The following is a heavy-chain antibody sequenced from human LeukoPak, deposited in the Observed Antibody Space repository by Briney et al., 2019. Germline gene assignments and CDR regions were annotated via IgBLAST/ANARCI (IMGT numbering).Heavy chain of an antibody. Sequence: SGTLSLTCAVSGGSISSSNWWSWVRQPPGKGLEWIGYIYYSGSTNYNPSLKSRVIVSSDMSKNQFSLMLNSVTAADTAVYYCARDKGQYGSGTRGFTWFDPWGQGTLVTVSS. J-gene: IGHJ5*02. CDR2: IYYSGST. D-gene: IGHD3-10*01. CDR1: GGSISSSNW. CDR3: ARDKGQYGSGTRGFTWFDP. V-gene: IGHV4-4*02.